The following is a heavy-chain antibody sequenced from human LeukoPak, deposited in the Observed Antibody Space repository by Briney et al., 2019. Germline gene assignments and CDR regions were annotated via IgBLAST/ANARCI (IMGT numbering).Heavy chain of an antibody. CDR2: ISSSGSTI. J-gene: IGHJ4*02. V-gene: IGHV3-11*01. CDR1: GFTFSDYY. D-gene: IGHD3-22*01. Sequence: PGRSLRLSCAASGFTFSDYYMGWIRQAPGKGLEWVSYISSSGSTIYYADSVKGRFTISRDNAKNSLYLQMNSLRAEDTAVYYCIRGSSGYYHADFDYWGQGTLVTVSS. CDR3: IRGSSGYYHADFDY.